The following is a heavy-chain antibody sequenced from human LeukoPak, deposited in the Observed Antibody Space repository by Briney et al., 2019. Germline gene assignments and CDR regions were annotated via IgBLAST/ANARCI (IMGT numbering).Heavy chain of an antibody. Sequence: GRSLRISCAASGFTFVDYAMHWVRQAQGKGLEWVSGISWNSGSIGYADSVKGRFTISRDNAKNSLYLQMNSLRAEDTALYYCAKEHYDFWSGSSYFDYWGQGTLVTVSS. D-gene: IGHD3-3*01. CDR1: GFTFVDYA. CDR3: AKEHYDFWSGSSYFDY. J-gene: IGHJ4*02. V-gene: IGHV3-9*01. CDR2: ISWNSGSI.